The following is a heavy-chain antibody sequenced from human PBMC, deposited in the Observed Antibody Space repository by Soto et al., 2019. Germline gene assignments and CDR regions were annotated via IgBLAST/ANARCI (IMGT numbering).Heavy chain of an antibody. Sequence: VQLVQSGAEVKKPGSSVKVSCKASGGTFSNYPFIWVRQAPGQGLDWMGGIIPIFGTTDYGQRFQGRVTITADESTHTAYMDLSSLRSDDTAVYYCARGLYCGGGCYSHFDYWGQGTLVTVSS. CDR2: IIPIFGTT. D-gene: IGHD2-21*02. CDR1: GGTFSNYP. CDR3: ARGLYCGGGCYSHFDY. J-gene: IGHJ4*02. V-gene: IGHV1-69*01.